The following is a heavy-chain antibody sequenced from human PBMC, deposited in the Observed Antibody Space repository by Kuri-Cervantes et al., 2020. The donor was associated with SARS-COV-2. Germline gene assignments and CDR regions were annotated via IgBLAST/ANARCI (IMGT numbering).Heavy chain of an antibody. CDR1: GFTFSSYA. CDR3: ARVVVGYCSGGSCPGYMDV. V-gene: IGHV3-30*04. Sequence: GESLKISCAASGFTFSSYAMHWVRQAPGKGLEWVAVISYDGSNKYYADSVKGRFTISRDNSKNTLYLQMNSLRAEDTAVYYCARVVVGYCSGGSCPGYMDVWGKGTTVTVSS. CDR2: ISYDGSNK. D-gene: IGHD2-15*01. J-gene: IGHJ6*03.